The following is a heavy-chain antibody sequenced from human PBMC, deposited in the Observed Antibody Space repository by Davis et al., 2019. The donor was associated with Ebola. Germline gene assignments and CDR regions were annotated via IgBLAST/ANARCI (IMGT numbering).Heavy chain of an antibody. CDR2: IYPGDSDT. CDR1: GYSFTSYW. CDR3: ARSIAARHNYYYYGMDV. J-gene: IGHJ6*02. D-gene: IGHD6-6*01. V-gene: IGHV5-51*01. Sequence: GESLKISCKGSGYSFTSYWIGWVRQMPGKGLEWMGIIYPGDSDTRYSPSFQGQVTISADKSISTAYLQWSSLKASDTAMHYCARSIAARHNYYYYGMDVWGQGTTVTVSS.